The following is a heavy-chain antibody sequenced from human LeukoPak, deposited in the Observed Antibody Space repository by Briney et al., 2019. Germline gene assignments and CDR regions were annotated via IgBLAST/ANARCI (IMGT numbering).Heavy chain of an antibody. CDR2: ISGSDDGT. D-gene: IGHD3-10*01. J-gene: IGHJ4*02. V-gene: IGHV3-23*01. Sequence: PGGSLRLSCAGPGFTFSNCGMTWVRQAPGKGLEWVSSISGSDDGTYYADSVKGRFTISRDNSKNTLYQQMNSLRAEDTAVYYCAKRGPVYSASPGNYFDYWGQGTLVTVSS. CDR3: AKRGPVYSASPGNYFDY. CDR1: GFTFSNCG.